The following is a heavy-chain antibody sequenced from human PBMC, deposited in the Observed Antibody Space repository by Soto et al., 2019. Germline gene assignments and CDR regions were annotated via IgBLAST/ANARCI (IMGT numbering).Heavy chain of an antibody. V-gene: IGHV3-33*01. J-gene: IGHJ4*02. Sequence: QVQLVESGGGVVQPGRSLKLSCVASGFTFGTYGMHWVRQTPGRGLEWVAFIWYDGSNTVFADFIKGRLTYSRDNSKNTMSLKVDSLRGDGRAVYYGARLLQIGTQHHFDLWSEGTLVTATS. CDR1: GFTFGTYG. D-gene: IGHD2-21*01. CDR2: IWYDGSNT. CDR3: ARLLQIGTQHHFDL.